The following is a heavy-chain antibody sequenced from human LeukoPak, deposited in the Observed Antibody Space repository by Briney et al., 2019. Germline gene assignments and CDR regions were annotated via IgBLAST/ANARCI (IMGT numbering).Heavy chain of an antibody. D-gene: IGHD2/OR15-2a*01. Sequence: SETLSLTCTVSGGSISSYYWSWIRQPPGKGLEWIGYIFYSGSTNYNPSLKSRVTISVDTSKNQFSLELNSVTSADTAVYFCARELKDGNTGYYFDYWGQGTLVTVSS. CDR2: IFYSGST. V-gene: IGHV4-59*01. CDR3: ARELKDGNTGYYFDY. CDR1: GGSISSYY. J-gene: IGHJ4*02.